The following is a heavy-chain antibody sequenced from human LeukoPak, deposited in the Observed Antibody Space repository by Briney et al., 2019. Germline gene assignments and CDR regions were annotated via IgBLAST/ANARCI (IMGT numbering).Heavy chain of an antibody. Sequence: PSQTLSLTRTVSGGSISSGSYYWSWIRQPAGKGLEWIGRVYTSGITNYNPSLKSRVTMSVDTSKNQFSLKLNSVTAADTAVYYCARETLVYSSLDYWGQGTLVTVSS. V-gene: IGHV4-61*02. J-gene: IGHJ4*02. CDR1: GGSISSGSYY. D-gene: IGHD6-13*01. CDR2: VYTSGIT. CDR3: ARETLVYSSLDY.